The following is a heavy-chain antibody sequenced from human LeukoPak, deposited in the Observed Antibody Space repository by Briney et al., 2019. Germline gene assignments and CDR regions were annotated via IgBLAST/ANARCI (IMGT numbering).Heavy chain of an antibody. CDR1: GFTFSNYD. V-gene: IGHV3-33*01. CDR2: IWYDGSNK. CDR3: ARDVGYSYGSGDAFDI. D-gene: IGHD5-18*01. J-gene: IGHJ3*02. Sequence: GGSLRLSCSASGFTFSNYDMHWVRQAPSKGLEWVAVIWYDGSNKYYVDSVKGRFTISRDNSKNTLYLQMNSLRAEDTAVYYCARDVGYSYGSGDAFDIWGQGTMVTVSS.